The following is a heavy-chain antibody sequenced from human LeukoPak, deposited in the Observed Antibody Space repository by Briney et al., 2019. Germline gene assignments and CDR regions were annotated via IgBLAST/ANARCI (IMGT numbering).Heavy chain of an antibody. D-gene: IGHD3-22*01. CDR2: IYYLGAT. Sequence: SETLSLTCTVSGGSISSDYWSWIRQPPGKGLEWIGYIYYLGATNYNPSLESRVAISTDTSKTQFSLKVPSVTAADTAVYYCAKEGSSGLFDSWGQGILVTVSS. V-gene: IGHV4-59*01. CDR3: AKEGSSGLFDS. J-gene: IGHJ4*02. CDR1: GGSISSDY.